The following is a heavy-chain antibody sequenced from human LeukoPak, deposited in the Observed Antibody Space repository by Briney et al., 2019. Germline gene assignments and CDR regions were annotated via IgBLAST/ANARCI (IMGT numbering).Heavy chain of an antibody. CDR2: IYYSGST. D-gene: IGHD3-10*01. J-gene: IGHJ4*02. V-gene: IGHV4-59*12. CDR1: GGSISSYY. Sequence: PSETLSLTCTVSGGSISSYYWSWIRQPPGKGLEWIGYIYYSGSTNYNPSLKSRVTIPVDKSKNQFSLKLSSVTAADTAVYYCARSPRLVRGPNGFDYWGQGTLVTVSS. CDR3: ARSPRLVRGPNGFDY.